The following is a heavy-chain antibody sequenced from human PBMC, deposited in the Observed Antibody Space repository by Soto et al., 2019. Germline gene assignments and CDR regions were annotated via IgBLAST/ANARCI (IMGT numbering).Heavy chain of an antibody. CDR3: TRANWYSEY. Sequence: QVQLQESGPGLVKPSETLSLTCTVSGGSINNHYWSWIRQPPGKGLEWLGYVYYNGITNYNPSLKCRVTMSVDTSKNPLSLNLTSLTAEDTAIYYCTRANWYSEYWGQGTLVTVSS. CDR1: GGSINNHY. V-gene: IGHV4-59*11. J-gene: IGHJ4*02. D-gene: IGHD7-27*01. CDR2: VYYNGIT.